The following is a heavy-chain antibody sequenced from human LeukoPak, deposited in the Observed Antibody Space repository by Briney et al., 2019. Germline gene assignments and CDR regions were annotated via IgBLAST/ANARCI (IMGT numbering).Heavy chain of an antibody. V-gene: IGHV3-9*01. CDR2: ISWNSGSI. CDR3: AKDATATLYYDFWSGYIDAAMDV. J-gene: IGHJ6*02. Sequence: GRSLRLSCAASGFTFDDYAMHWVRQAPGKGLEGVSGISWNSGSIGYADSVKGRFTISRDNAKNSLYLQMNSLRAEDTALYYCAKDATATLYYDFWSGYIDAAMDVWGQGTTVTVSS. D-gene: IGHD3-3*01. CDR1: GFTFDDYA.